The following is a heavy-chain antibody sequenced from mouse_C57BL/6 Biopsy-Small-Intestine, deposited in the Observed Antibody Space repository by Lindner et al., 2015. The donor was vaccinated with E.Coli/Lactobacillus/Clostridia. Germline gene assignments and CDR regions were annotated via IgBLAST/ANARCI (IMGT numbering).Heavy chain of an antibody. V-gene: IGHV14-4*01. CDR3: AQIGYYYGRDYYAMDY. CDR1: GFNIKDDY. Sequence: VQLQESGAELVRPGASVKLSCTASGFNIKDDYIQWVKQRPEQGLEWIGWIDPENGDTEYASKFQGKATITADTSSNTAYLQLSSLTSEDTAVYYCAQIGYYYGRDYYAMDYWGQGTSVTVSS. J-gene: IGHJ4*01. CDR2: IDPENGDT. D-gene: IGHD1-1*01.